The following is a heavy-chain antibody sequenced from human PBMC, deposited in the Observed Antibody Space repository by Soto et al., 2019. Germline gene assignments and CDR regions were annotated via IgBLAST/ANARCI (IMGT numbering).Heavy chain of an antibody. CDR1: GFTFSSYA. CDR2: ISYDGSNK. CDR3: ARDLEMATKSPGDY. J-gene: IGHJ4*02. V-gene: IGHV3-30-3*01. D-gene: IGHD5-12*01. Sequence: QVQLVESGGGVVQPGRSLRLSCAASGFTFSSYAMHWVRQAPGKGLEWVAVISYDGSNKYYADSVKGRFTISRDNSKNTPYLQMNSLRAEDTAVYYCARDLEMATKSPGDYWGQGTLVTVSS.